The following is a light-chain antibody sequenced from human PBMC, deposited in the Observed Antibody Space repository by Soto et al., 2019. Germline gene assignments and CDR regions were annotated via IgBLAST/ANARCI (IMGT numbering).Light chain of an antibody. J-gene: IGKJ1*01. CDR1: QSISSW. Sequence: DIQMTQSPSTLSASVGDRVTITCRASQSISSWLAWYQQKPGKAPKLLIYDASSLESGVPSRFSGSGSGTEFTLTISSLQPDDFATHYCQQYNSYLWKFGQGTKVDIK. V-gene: IGKV1-5*01. CDR3: QQYNSYLWK. CDR2: DAS.